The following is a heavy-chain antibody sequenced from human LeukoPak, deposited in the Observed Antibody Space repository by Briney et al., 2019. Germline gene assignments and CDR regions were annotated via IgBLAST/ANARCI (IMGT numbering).Heavy chain of an antibody. CDR3: ARSGAVAGLDY. D-gene: IGHD6-19*01. J-gene: IGHJ4*02. Sequence: PSETLSLTCTISAGPISSSTYYSGSMRQPPGKGPEWIGSIPYSGNTYYNPSLESRITMSIDTSKNQFSLKLSSVTAADTAVYYCARSGAVAGLDYWGQGTLVTVSS. CDR1: AGPISSSTYY. V-gene: IGHV4-39*01. CDR2: IPYSGNT.